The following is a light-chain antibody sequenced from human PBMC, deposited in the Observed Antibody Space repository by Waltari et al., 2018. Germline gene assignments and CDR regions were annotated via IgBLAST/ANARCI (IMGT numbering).Light chain of an antibody. CDR1: QRVNRA. CDR2: DAS. Sequence: EIVLTQSPATLSLSPGERVTLSCRASQRVNRALAWYQQKPGQAPRLLIYDASNRATGIPARFRGSGSGTDFTLTISSLEAEDFGVYYCQLRSNWRITFGQGTRLEIK. V-gene: IGKV3-11*01. J-gene: IGKJ5*01. CDR3: QLRSNWRIT.